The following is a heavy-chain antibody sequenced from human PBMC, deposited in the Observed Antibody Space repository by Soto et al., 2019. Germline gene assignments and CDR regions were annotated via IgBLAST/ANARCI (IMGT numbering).Heavy chain of an antibody. D-gene: IGHD6-13*01. CDR2: ISYDGSNK. CDR3: AARDQLVRWFDP. J-gene: IGHJ5*02. CDR1: GFTFSSYA. V-gene: IGHV3-30-3*01. Sequence: SLRLSCAASGFTFSSYAMHWVRQAPGKGLECVAVISYDGSNKYYADSVKSRFTISRNNSKNTLYLQMNSLRAEDTAVYYCAARDQLVRWFDPWGQGTLVTVSS.